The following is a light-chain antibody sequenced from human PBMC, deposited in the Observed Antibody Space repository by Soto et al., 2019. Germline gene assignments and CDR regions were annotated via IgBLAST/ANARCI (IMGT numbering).Light chain of an antibody. Sequence: EIVMTQSPATLSVSPGERATLSCRASQSVSSNLAWYQQKPGQAPRLLIYGASTRATGIPARFSGSGSGTEFTLTISSLQSEEFAIYYCQHYNNWPPWTFGQGTKVEIK. V-gene: IGKV3-15*01. J-gene: IGKJ1*01. CDR3: QHYNNWPPWT. CDR1: QSVSSN. CDR2: GAS.